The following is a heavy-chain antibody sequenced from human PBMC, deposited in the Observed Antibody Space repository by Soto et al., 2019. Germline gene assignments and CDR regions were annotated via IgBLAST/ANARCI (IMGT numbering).Heavy chain of an antibody. CDR3: ARHFSVDYFDY. Sequence: PSETLSLTCAVSGGSISSSNWWSWVRQSPGKGLEWIGEIYHSGSTNYNPSLKSRVTISVDKSKNQFSLRLSSVTAADTAVYYCARHFSVDYFDYWGQGALVTVSS. J-gene: IGHJ4*02. CDR1: GGSISSSNW. CDR2: IYHSGST. V-gene: IGHV4-4*02.